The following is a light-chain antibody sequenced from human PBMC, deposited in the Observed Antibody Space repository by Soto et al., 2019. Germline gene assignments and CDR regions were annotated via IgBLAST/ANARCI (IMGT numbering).Light chain of an antibody. Sequence: QSVLTQPPSASGTPGQRVTLSCSGSSSNVGSNFVNWYQHLPGTAPKLLIHSDNRRPSGVPDRFSGSKSGTSASLAISGLQSEDEADYYCAAWDDSLNGPLFGGGTKLTVL. CDR3: AAWDDSLNGPL. CDR2: SDN. CDR1: SSNVGSNF. J-gene: IGLJ2*01. V-gene: IGLV1-44*01.